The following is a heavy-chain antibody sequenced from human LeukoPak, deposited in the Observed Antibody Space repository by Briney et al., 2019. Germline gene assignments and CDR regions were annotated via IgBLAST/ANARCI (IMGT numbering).Heavy chain of an antibody. V-gene: IGHV4-34*01. D-gene: IGHD6-6*01. J-gene: IGHJ4*02. CDR2: INHSGST. CDR3: ARQGVGSSSKIDY. Sequence: SETLSLTCAVYGGSFSGYYWSWIRQPPGKGLEWIGEINHSGSTNYNPSLKSRVTISVDTSKNQFSLKLSSMTAADTAVYYCARQGVGSSSKIDYWGQGTLVTVSS. CDR1: GGSFSGYY.